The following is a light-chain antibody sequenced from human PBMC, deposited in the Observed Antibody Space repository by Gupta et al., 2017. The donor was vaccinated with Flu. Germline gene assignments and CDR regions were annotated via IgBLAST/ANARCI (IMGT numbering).Light chain of an antibody. V-gene: IGLV1-47*01. Sequence: QSVLTPPPSASGTPGQGVSISCSGSWSNIGYTYVYWYQQLPGTAPKLLIYRNNQRPSGVPDRFSGSKSGTSASLAIRGLRSEDEADYYCAAWDDRVSGYVFGTGTKVTVL. CDR1: WSNIGYTY. J-gene: IGLJ1*01. CDR2: RNN. CDR3: AAWDDRVSGYV.